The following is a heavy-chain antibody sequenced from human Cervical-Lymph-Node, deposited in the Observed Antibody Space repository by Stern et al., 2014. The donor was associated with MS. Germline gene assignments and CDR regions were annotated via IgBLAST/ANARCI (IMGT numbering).Heavy chain of an antibody. CDR1: GFTFENYG. D-gene: IGHD3-16*01. J-gene: IGHJ6*02. Sequence: VQLVQSGGGVVQPGKSLRLSCAASGFTFENYGMHWVRQAPGKGLEWVTLIWYDGSEEYYVDSVKGRFTISRDNSKNMLYLQMNSLRDDDTAVYYCGRRRFLLGPYGMDVWGQGATVIVSS. CDR3: GRRRFLLGPYGMDV. CDR2: IWYDGSEE. V-gene: IGHV3-33*01.